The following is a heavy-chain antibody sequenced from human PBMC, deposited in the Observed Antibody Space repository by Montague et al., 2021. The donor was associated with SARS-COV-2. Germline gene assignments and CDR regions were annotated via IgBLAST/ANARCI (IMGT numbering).Heavy chain of an antibody. CDR1: GEPISGFF. Sequence: SETLSLTCSVSGEPISGFFWNWIRQPAGKGLEWVGRIYASGGTDYNPSLESRVTMPVDTSKNQFSLKVNSVTAADTAMYYCARGVVAAPPMVDYWGRGTLVTAYS. CDR2: IYASGGT. V-gene: IGHV4-4*07. J-gene: IGHJ4*02. D-gene: IGHD2-15*01. CDR3: ARGVVAAPPMVDY.